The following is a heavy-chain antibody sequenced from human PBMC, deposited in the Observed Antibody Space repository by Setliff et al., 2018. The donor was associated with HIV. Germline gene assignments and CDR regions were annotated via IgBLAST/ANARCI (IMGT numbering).Heavy chain of an antibody. CDR2: FYHSGST. V-gene: IGHV4-38-2*01. Sequence: SETLSLTCAVSGYSISSGYYWGWVRQPPEKGLEWIGSFYHSGSTYYNPSLKSRVTISVDTSKNQFSLKLSSVTAADTAVYYCVRHGPQTPLFFHIWGHGTMVTVSS. CDR3: VRHGPQTPLFFHI. CDR1: GYSISSGYY. J-gene: IGHJ3*02.